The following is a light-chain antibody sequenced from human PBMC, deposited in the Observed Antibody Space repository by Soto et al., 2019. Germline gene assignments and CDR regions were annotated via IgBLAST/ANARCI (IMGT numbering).Light chain of an antibody. CDR3: QQSYSTPIT. V-gene: IGKV1-39*01. CDR2: DAS. J-gene: IGKJ5*01. CDR1: QNIRTW. Sequence: DIQMTQSPSTLSASVGDRVTITCRASQNIRTWLSWYQQKPGKAPNLLIFDASSLHSGVPSRFSGSGSGTDFTLTINSLHPEDFATYYCQQSYSTPITFGQGTRLEIK.